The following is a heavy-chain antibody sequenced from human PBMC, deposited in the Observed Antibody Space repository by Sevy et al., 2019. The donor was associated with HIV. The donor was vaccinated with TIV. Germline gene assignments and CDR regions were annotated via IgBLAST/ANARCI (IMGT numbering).Heavy chain of an antibody. V-gene: IGHV1-2*02. J-gene: IGHJ4*02. CDR3: ARGGVVVEPAARGYFDY. CDR2: INPNSGGT. CDR1: AYTFTGHY. D-gene: IGHD2-2*01. Sequence: ASVKVSCKASAYTFTGHYIHWVRQAPGQGLECMGWINPNSGGTIYAQKFQGRVTMTRDTSISTAYMELSRLRSDDTAVYYCARGGVVVEPAARGYFDYWGQRTLVTVSS.